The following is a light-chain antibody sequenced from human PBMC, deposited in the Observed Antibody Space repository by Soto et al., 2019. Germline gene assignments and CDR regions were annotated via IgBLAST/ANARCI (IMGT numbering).Light chain of an antibody. J-gene: IGKJ1*01. Sequence: EIVLTQSPGTLSLPPGERATLSCTASQSVISNYLAWYQQRPGQAPRLLIYGASSRAAGIPERFSGSGSGTDFTLTISRLEPEDFAVDYYQQYGGSPRTFGQGTKVEIK. CDR1: QSVISNY. CDR2: GAS. CDR3: QQYGGSPRT. V-gene: IGKV3-20*01.